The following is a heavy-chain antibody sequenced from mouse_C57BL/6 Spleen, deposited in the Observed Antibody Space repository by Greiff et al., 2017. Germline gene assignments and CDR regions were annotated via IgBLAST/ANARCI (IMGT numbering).Heavy chain of an antibody. CDR2: ISDGGSYT. Sequence: EVQLQESGGGLVKPGGSLKLSCAASGFTFSSYAMSWVRQTPEKRLEWVATISDGGSYTYYPDNVKGRFTISRDNAKNNLYLQMSHLKSEDTAMYYCARESGSGTDYWGQGTTLTVSS. V-gene: IGHV5-4*01. CDR1: GFTFSSYA. CDR3: ARESGSGTDY. D-gene: IGHD3-2*02. J-gene: IGHJ2*01.